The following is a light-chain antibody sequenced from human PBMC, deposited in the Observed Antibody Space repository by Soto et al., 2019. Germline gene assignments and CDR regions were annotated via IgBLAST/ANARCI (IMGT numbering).Light chain of an antibody. J-gene: IGKJ3*01. Sequence: DIQMTQSPSSLSASVGDRVTITCRASQDIYHYLAWYQQRPGQVPKLLIYHASTLQSGVPSRFSGSGSGTDFTLTISSLQPEDVATYYCQKYYSAVFTFGPGTKVDIK. CDR1: QDIYHY. CDR2: HAS. CDR3: QKYYSAVFT. V-gene: IGKV1-27*01.